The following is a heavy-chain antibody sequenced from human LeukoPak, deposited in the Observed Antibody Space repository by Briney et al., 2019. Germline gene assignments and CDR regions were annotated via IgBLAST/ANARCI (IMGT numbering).Heavy chain of an antibody. J-gene: IGHJ4*02. Sequence: PSETLSLTCAVYGGSFSGYYWSWIRQPPGKGLEWIGEINHSGSTNYNPSLKSRVTISVDTSKNQFSLKLSSMTAADTAVYYCARRTPSTCRFDYWGQGTLVTVSS. CDR2: INHSGST. CDR1: GGSFSGYY. D-gene: IGHD4-23*01. V-gene: IGHV4-34*01. CDR3: ARRTPSTCRFDY.